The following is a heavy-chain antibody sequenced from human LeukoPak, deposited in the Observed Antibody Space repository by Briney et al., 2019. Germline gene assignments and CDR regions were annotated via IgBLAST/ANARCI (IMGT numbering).Heavy chain of an antibody. J-gene: IGHJ4*02. CDR3: AGELTYDSSGQADY. D-gene: IGHD3-22*01. Sequence: GSSVKVSCKASGGTFSSYAISWVRQAPGQGLEWMGRIIPILGIANYAQKFQGRVTITADKSTSTAYMELSSLRSEDTAVYYCAGELTYDSSGQADYWGQGTLVTVSS. V-gene: IGHV1-69*04. CDR1: GGTFSSYA. CDR2: IIPILGIA.